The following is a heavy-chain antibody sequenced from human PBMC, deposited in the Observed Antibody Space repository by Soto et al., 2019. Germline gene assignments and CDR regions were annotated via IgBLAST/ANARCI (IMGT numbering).Heavy chain of an antibody. CDR2: IDNDGSGT. CDR3: TTCFEY. Sequence: EVQLVESGGGLVQPGGSLRLSCAASGIIFTNYWMHWVRQAPGKGLVWVSRIDNDGSGTSYADSVKGRFTISRDNAKNTVYLQMNSLRAEDTAVYYGTTCFEYWGQGTLVTVSS. J-gene: IGHJ4*02. V-gene: IGHV3-74*01. CDR1: GIIFTNYW.